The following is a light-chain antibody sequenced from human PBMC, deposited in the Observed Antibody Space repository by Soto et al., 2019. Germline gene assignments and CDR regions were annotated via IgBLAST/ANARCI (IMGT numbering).Light chain of an antibody. V-gene: IGKV1-5*01. J-gene: IGKJ1*01. Sequence: DIQMTQSPSILSASVGDSVTITCRASQTIDSWVAWYQQKPGKAPKLLIYDASTLESGVPSRFSGSGSGTEFTLTISTLQPDDFATYYCQQYNTYTWTFGQGTKVDIK. CDR3: QQYNTYTWT. CDR2: DAS. CDR1: QTIDSW.